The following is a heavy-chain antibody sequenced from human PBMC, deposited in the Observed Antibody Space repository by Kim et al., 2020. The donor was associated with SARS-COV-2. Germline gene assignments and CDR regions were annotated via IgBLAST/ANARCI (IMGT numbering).Heavy chain of an antibody. CDR3: AKVPRTTYCSGGNCQFYFDY. D-gene: IGHD2-15*01. CDR1: GFTFSSCA. J-gene: IGHJ4*02. CDR2: ISGGSTGT. V-gene: IGHV3-23*01. Sequence: GGSLRLSCAASGFTFSSCAMTWVRQAPGKGLEWVSAISGGSTGTYYADSVKGRFTISRDNSKNTLYLQMNSLRAEDTAVYYCAKVPRTTYCSGGNCQFYFDYWGQGSLVTVSS.